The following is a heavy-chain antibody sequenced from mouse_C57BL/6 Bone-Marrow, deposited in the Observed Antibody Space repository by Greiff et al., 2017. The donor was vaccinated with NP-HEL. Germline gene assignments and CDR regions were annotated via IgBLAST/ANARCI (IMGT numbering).Heavy chain of an antibody. CDR1: GFTFSDYY. Sequence: EVKLMESGGGLVQPGGSLKLSCAASGFTFSDYYMYWVRQTPEKRLEWVAYISNGGGSTYYPDTVKGRFTISRDNAKNTLYLQMSRLKSEDTAMYYCARQNDLAYWGQGTLVTVSA. CDR3: ARQNDLAY. D-gene: IGHD2-4*01. V-gene: IGHV5-12*01. CDR2: ISNGGGST. J-gene: IGHJ3*01.